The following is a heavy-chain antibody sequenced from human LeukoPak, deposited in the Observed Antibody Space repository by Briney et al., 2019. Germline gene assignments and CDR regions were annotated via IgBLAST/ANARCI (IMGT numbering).Heavy chain of an antibody. CDR3: ARETLGYSYVNDAFDI. D-gene: IGHD5-18*01. CDR1: GFTFSSYA. V-gene: IGHV3-30*04. CDR2: ISYDGSNK. Sequence: GGSLRLSCAASGFTFSSYAMHWVRQAPGKGLEWVAVISYDGSNKYYADSVEGRFTISRDNSKNTLYLQMNSLRAEDTAVYYCARETLGYSYVNDAFDIWGQGTMVTVSS. J-gene: IGHJ3*02.